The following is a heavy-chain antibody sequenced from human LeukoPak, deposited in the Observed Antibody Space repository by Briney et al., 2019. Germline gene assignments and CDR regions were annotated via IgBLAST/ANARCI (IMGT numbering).Heavy chain of an antibody. V-gene: IGHV3-23*01. CDR3: AKDRKIIVVPAAIDY. Sequence: SSSSYYWGWVRQAPGKGLEWVSAISGSGGSTYYADSVKGRFTISRDNSKNTLYLQMNSLRAEDTAVYYCAKDRKIIVVPAAIDYWGKGTLVTVSS. CDR2: ISGSGGST. D-gene: IGHD2-2*01. J-gene: IGHJ4*02. CDR1: SSSSYY.